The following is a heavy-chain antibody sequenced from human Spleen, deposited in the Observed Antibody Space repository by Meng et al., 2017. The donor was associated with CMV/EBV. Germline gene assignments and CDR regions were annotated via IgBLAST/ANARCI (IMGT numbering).Heavy chain of an antibody. CDR2: IYSGGSST. CDR3: AKGSPVNSAVFDY. J-gene: IGHJ4*02. Sequence: GESLKISCAASGFTFSSSWMHWVCQAPEKGLEWVSVIYSGGSSTYYADSVKGRFTISRDNSKNTLYLQINTLRAEDTAVYYCAKGSPVNSAVFDYWGQGTLVTVSS. V-gene: IGHV3-23*03. CDR1: GFTFSSSW. D-gene: IGHD3-10*01.